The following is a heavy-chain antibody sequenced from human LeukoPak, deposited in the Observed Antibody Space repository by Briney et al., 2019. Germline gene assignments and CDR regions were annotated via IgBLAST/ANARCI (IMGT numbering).Heavy chain of an antibody. CDR3: ANPAASASGGY. Sequence: PGASLRLSCAASGFTFSSYAMSWVRQAPGKGLEWVSGISGSGGSTYYADSVKGRFTISRDNSKKTLFMQMNSLRAEDTAVYYCANPAASASGGYWGQGTLVTVSS. CDR2: ISGSGGST. V-gene: IGHV3-23*01. J-gene: IGHJ4*02. D-gene: IGHD3-16*01. CDR1: GFTFSSYA.